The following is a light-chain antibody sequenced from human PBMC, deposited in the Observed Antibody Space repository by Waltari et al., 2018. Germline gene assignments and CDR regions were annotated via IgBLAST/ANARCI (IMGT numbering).Light chain of an antibody. Sequence: QSVLTQPPSLSGTPGKRDTHSCSGRRNNLGSNTVNRSQRVPGAAPTLLIYTNNQRPSGVPDRFSGSKSGTSASLAIRGLQSEDEAEYFCAAWDGNLNGNWVFGGGTKLTVL. J-gene: IGLJ3*02. V-gene: IGLV1-44*01. CDR3: AAWDGNLNGNWV. CDR1: RNNLGSNT. CDR2: TNN.